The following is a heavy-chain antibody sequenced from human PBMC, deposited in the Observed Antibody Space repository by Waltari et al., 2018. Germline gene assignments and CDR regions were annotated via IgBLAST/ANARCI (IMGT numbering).Heavy chain of an antibody. CDR3: ARYRNMVRGDNDAFDI. J-gene: IGHJ3*02. CDR2: INHSGST. CDR1: GGSFGGYY. D-gene: IGHD3-10*01. Sequence: QVQLQQWGAGLLKPSETLSLTCAVYGGSFGGYYWSWFRQPPGKGLEWIGEINHSGSTNYNPSLKSRVTISVDTSKNHFSLKLSSVTAADTAVYYCARYRNMVRGDNDAFDIWGQGTMVTVSS. V-gene: IGHV4-34*01.